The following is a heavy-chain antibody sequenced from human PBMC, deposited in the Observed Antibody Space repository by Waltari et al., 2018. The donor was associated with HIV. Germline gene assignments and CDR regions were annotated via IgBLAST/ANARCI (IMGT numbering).Heavy chain of an antibody. V-gene: IGHV4-61*02. CDR1: GGSISSGSYY. CDR3: ARDSSIAARPAYYYYGMDV. J-gene: IGHJ6*02. CDR2: IHTSGST. D-gene: IGHD6-6*01. Sequence: QVQLQESGPGLVKPSQTLSLTCTVAGGSISSGSYYWSWIRQPAGKGLEWIRRIHTSGSTHSNPSLKSRLTISGDTAKNQFSLKLGSVTAADTAVYYCARDSSIAARPAYYYYGMDVLGQGTTVTVSS.